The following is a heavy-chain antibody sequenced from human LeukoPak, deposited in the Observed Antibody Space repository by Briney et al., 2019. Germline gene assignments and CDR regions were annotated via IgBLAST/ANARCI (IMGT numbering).Heavy chain of an antibody. Sequence: ASVKVSCKASGYTFADHGISWVRQAPGQRLEWMGWISAYSGHTNNGLKFEGRISMTTDTSTSTAYMELRSLRSDDTAVYYCARDRRYSGTYFWDYWGQGTLITVSS. CDR1: GYTFADHG. D-gene: IGHD1-26*01. CDR2: ISAYSGHT. V-gene: IGHV1-18*01. J-gene: IGHJ4*02. CDR3: ARDRRYSGTYFWDY.